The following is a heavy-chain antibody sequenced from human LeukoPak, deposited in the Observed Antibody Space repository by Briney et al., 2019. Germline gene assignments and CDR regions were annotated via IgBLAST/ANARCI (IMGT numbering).Heavy chain of an antibody. CDR2: IIPIFGTA. Sequence: SVKVSCKASGGTFSSYAISWVRRAPGQGLEWMGGIIPIFGTANYTQKFQGRVTITADKSTSTAYMELSSLRSEDTAVYYCARGYYYDSSGYWGFDYWGQGTLVTVSS. V-gene: IGHV1-69*06. CDR1: GGTFSSYA. CDR3: ARGYYYDSSGYWGFDY. J-gene: IGHJ4*02. D-gene: IGHD3-22*01.